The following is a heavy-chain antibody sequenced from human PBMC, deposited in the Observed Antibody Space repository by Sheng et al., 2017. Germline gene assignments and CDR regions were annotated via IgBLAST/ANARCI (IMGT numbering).Heavy chain of an antibody. Sequence: QVQLQQWGAGLLKPSETLSLTCAVYGGSFSGYYWSWIRQPPREGAWSGLGKVNHSGSTNYNPSLKSRVTISVDTSKNQFSLKLSSVTAADTAVYYCARVQNYGSWYRRPYYFDYWGQGTLVTVSS. D-gene: IGHD6-13*01. V-gene: IGHV4-34*01. CDR1: GGSFSGYY. CDR2: VNHSGST. J-gene: IGHJ4*02. CDR3: ARVQNYGSWYRRPYYFDY.